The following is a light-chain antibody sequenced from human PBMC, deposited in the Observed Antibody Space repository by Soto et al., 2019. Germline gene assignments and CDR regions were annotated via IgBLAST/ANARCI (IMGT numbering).Light chain of an antibody. Sequence: QSALTQPAAVSGSPGQSITISCTGTIRDIGLYNYVSWYQQHPGKAPKLVIYEVSNRPSGVSDRFSGSKSDNTASLTISGLQAEDEANYYCSSFTTTSTLVFGAGTKVTVL. CDR3: SSFTTTSTLV. J-gene: IGLJ1*01. V-gene: IGLV2-14*01. CDR1: IRDIGLYNY. CDR2: EVS.